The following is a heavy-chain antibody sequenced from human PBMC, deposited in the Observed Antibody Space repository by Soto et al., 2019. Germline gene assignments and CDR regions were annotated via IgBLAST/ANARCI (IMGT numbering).Heavy chain of an antibody. CDR3: ASAQGSGFLVS. V-gene: IGHV4-30-4*01. Sequence: QVQLQESGPGLVKPSQTLSLTCTVSGGSISSGDYYWSWIRQPPGKGLEWIGYIYYSGSTYYNPSLKSRVTTSVDTSKNQSSLTLSSVTAADTAVYYCASAQGSGFLVSWGQGTLVTVSS. CDR2: IYYSGST. J-gene: IGHJ4*02. D-gene: IGHD3-10*01. CDR1: GGSISSGDYY.